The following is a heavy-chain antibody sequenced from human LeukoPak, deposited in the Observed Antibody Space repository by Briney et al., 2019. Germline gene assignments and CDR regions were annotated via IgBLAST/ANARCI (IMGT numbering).Heavy chain of an antibody. CDR1: GGSFSGYY. J-gene: IGHJ3*02. Sequence: TSETLSLTCAVYGGSFSGYYWSWIRQPPGKGLEWIGEINHSGSTNYNPSLKSRVTISVDTSKNQFSLKLSSVTAADTAVYYCARVGVLLWFGDPAKAVFDIWGQGTMVTVSS. CDR2: INHSGST. CDR3: ARVGVLLWFGDPAKAVFDI. D-gene: IGHD3-10*01. V-gene: IGHV4-34*01.